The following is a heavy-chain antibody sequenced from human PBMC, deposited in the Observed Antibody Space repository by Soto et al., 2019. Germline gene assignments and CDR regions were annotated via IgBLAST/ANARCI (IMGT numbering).Heavy chain of an antibody. J-gene: IGHJ3*02. D-gene: IGHD3-22*01. CDR1: GGSVNSAGYS. CDR2: IYHSGST. V-gene: IGHV4-30-2*01. CDR3: ARVPIYYDSSGYYHYGTFDI. Sequence: SETLSLTCAVSGGSVNSAGYSWSWIRQPPGKGLEWIGYIYHSGSTYYNPSLKSRVTISLDRSNNHFSLKLSSVTAADTAVYYCARVPIYYDSSGYYHYGTFDIWCQGTMVTVS.